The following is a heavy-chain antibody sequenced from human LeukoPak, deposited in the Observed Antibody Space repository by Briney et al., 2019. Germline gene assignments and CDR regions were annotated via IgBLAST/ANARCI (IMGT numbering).Heavy chain of an antibody. Sequence: SETLSLTCTVSGGSISSSSYYWGWIRQPPGKGLEWIGSIYYSGSTYYNPSLKSRVTISVDTSKNQFSLKLSSVTAADTAVYYCAKHQWELPYFDYWGRGPLATVSS. D-gene: IGHD1-26*01. V-gene: IGHV4-39*01. CDR1: GGSISSSSYY. CDR3: AKHQWELPYFDY. J-gene: IGHJ4*02. CDR2: IYYSGST.